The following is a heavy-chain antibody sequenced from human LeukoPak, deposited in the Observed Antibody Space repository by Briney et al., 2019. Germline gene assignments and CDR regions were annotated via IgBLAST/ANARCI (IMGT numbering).Heavy chain of an antibody. CDR3: ARITFGGVIVSYYYYYMDV. D-gene: IGHD3-16*02. J-gene: IGHJ6*03. CDR2: IYYSGST. CDR1: GGSISSYY. Sequence: SETLSLTCTVSGGSISSYYWSWIRQPPGKGLEWIGYIYYSGSTNYNPSLKSRVTISVDTSKNQFSLKLSSVTAADTAVYYCARITFGGVIVSYYYYYMDVWGKGTTVTVSS. V-gene: IGHV4-59*01.